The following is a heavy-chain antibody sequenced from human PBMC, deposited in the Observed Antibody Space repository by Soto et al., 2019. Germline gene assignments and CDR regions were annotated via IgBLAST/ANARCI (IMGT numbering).Heavy chain of an antibody. CDR1: GFSFSSYG. CDR2: IWYDGSNK. V-gene: IGHV3-33*01. Sequence: QVHLVESGGGVVQPGRSLRLSCAASGFSFSSYGMHWVRQAPGKGLEWVAVIWYDGSNKYYADSVKGRLTISRDNSKNTLYLQMNSLRVEDTAVYYWARGGYSVAYGMDVWGQGTTVTVPS. J-gene: IGHJ6*02. D-gene: IGHD2-15*01. CDR3: ARGGYSVAYGMDV.